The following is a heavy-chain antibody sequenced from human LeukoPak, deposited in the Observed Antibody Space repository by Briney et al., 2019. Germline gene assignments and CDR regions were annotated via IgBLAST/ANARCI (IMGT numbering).Heavy chain of an antibody. CDR3: ARRGYCSSTSCYAVFDY. D-gene: IGHD2-2*01. Sequence: SGTLSLTCAVSGGSISSSNWWSWVRQPPGKGLEWIGEIYHSGSTNYNPSLKSRVTISVDKSKNQFSLKLSSVTAADTAVYYCARRGYCSSTSCYAVFDYWGQGTLVTVSS. V-gene: IGHV4-4*02. CDR1: GGSISSSNW. CDR2: IYHSGST. J-gene: IGHJ4*02.